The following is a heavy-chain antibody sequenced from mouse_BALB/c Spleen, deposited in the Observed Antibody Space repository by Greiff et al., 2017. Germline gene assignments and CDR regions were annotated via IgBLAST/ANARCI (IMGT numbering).Heavy chain of an antibody. CDR2: INPSTGYT. CDR3: ARGYYAMDY. V-gene: IGHV1-7*01. J-gene: IGHJ4*01. Sequence: QVHVKQSGAELAKPGASVKMSCKASGYTFTSYWMHWVKQRPGQGLEWIGYINPSTGYTEYNQKFKDKATLTADKSSSTAYMQLSSLTSEDSAVYYCARGYYAMDYWGQGTSVTVSS. CDR1: GYTFTSYW.